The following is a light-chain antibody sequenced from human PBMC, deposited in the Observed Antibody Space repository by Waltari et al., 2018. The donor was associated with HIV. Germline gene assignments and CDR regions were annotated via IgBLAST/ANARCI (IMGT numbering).Light chain of an antibody. J-gene: IGLJ3*02. Sequence: QSVLTQPPSVSGAPGQRVTISCSGSSSNLGAGYDIHWYQQLPGTAPSLLIYGNTNRPSCVPDRFSGSKSGTSSSLSSTELHADDEADYYGQSYDSSLSGWVFGEETKLTVV. CDR3: QSYDSSLSGWV. CDR2: GNT. CDR1: SSNLGAGYD. V-gene: IGLV1-40*01.